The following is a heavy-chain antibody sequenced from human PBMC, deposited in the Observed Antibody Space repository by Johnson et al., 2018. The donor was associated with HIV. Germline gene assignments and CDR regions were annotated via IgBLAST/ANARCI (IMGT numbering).Heavy chain of an antibody. V-gene: IGHV3-30-3*01. CDR2: ISYDGNNK. CDR3: ARVGVDYYDRGATYQNAFDI. J-gene: IGHJ3*02. Sequence: QVQLVESGGGVVQPGRSLRLSCAASGFTFSSYAIHWVRKAPGKGLEWVAVISYDGNNKYYADSEKGRFTISRDNSKNTLYLQMNSLRAEDTAVYYCARVGVDYYDRGATYQNAFDIWGQGTMVTVSS. D-gene: IGHD3-22*01. CDR1: GFTFSSYA.